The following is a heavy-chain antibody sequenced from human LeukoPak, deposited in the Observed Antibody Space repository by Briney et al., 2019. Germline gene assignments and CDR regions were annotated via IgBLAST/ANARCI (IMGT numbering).Heavy chain of an antibody. CDR3: ASRPGLRYFDWLLYGFDY. Sequence: PSETLSLTCAVYGGSFSGYYWSWIRQPPGKGLEWIGEINHSGSTNYNPSLKSRVTISVDTSKNQFSLKLSSLTAADTAVYYCASRPGLRYFDWLLYGFDYWGQGTLVTVSS. J-gene: IGHJ4*02. V-gene: IGHV4-34*01. D-gene: IGHD3-9*01. CDR1: GGSFSGYY. CDR2: INHSGST.